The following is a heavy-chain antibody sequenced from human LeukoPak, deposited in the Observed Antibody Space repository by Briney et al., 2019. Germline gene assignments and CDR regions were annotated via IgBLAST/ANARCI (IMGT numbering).Heavy chain of an antibody. D-gene: IGHD6-13*01. Sequence: PGGSLRLSCAASGFTFDDYAMHWVRQAPGKGLEWVSGISWYSGSIGYADSVKGRFTISRDNAKNSLYLQMNSLRAEDTALYYCAKGGGSSWYGDFDYWGQGTLVTVSS. V-gene: IGHV3-9*01. J-gene: IGHJ4*02. CDR2: ISWYSGSI. CDR1: GFTFDDYA. CDR3: AKGGGSSWYGDFDY.